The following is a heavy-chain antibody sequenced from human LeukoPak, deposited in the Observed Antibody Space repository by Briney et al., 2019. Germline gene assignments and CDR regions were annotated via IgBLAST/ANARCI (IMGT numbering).Heavy chain of an antibody. CDR3: ARIGYDTPDVDY. D-gene: IGHD5-12*01. CDR1: GDSVSSNSAA. Sequence: SQTLSLTCAISGDSVSSNSAAWNWLRPSPSRGLEWLGRTYYRSKWYNDYAVSVKSRITSNPDTSKNQFSLQLNSVTPEDTAVYYCARIGYDTPDVDYWGQGTLDTVSS. V-gene: IGHV6-1*01. J-gene: IGHJ4*02. CDR2: TYYRSKWYN.